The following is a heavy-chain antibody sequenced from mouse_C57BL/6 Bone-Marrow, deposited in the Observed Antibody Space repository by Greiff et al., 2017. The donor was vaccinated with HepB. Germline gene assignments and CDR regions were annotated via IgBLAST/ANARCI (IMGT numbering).Heavy chain of an antibody. D-gene: IGHD2-4*01. Sequence: EVQGVESGGGLVQPGGSLKLSCAASGFTFSDYYMYWVRQTPEKRLEWVAYISNGGGSTYYPDTVKGRFTISRDNAKNTLYLQMSRLKSEDTAMYYCARQEVYYEYDAWFAYWGQGTLVTVSA. V-gene: IGHV5-12*01. CDR2: ISNGGGST. CDR3: ARQEVYYEYDAWFAY. CDR1: GFTFSDYY. J-gene: IGHJ3*01.